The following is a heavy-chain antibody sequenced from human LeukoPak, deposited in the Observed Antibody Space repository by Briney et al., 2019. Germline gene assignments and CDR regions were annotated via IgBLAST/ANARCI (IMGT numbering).Heavy chain of an antibody. CDR3: ARDFGDYRVDY. CDR1: GGSISSSNYY. J-gene: IGHJ4*02. D-gene: IGHD4-17*01. Sequence: SETLSLTCTVSGGSISSSNYYWGWIRQPPGKGLEWIGTIHYSGNTYYNPPLKSRVAISVDTSKNQFSLRLSSVTAADTAVYYCARDFGDYRVDYWGQGTLVTVSS. CDR2: IHYSGNT. V-gene: IGHV4-39*01.